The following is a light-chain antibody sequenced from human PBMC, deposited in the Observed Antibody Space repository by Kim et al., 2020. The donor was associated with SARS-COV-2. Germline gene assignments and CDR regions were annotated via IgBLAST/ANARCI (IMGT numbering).Light chain of an antibody. J-gene: IGKJ4*01. CDR1: QGISNY. CDR3: QKYDSAPLT. Sequence: ASVGDRVTITCPASQGISNYLAWYQQKPGKVPKLLIYGASTLQSGVPSRFSGSESGTAFTLTISTLQPEDVATYYCQKYDSAPLTFGGGTKVDIK. CDR2: GAS. V-gene: IGKV1-27*01.